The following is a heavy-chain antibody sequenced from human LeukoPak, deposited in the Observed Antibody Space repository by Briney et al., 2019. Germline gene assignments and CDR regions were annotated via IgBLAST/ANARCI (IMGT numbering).Heavy chain of an antibody. J-gene: IGHJ4*02. CDR1: GFTFSSYS. CDR2: ISSSSSYI. CDR3: ARDQNTNIVVVPAAYFDY. V-gene: IGHV3-21*01. D-gene: IGHD2-2*01. Sequence: GGSLRLSCAASGFTFSSYSMNWVRQAPGKGLEWVSSISSSSSYIYYADSVKGRFTISRDNAKNSLYLQMNSLRAEDTAVYYCARDQNTNIVVVPAAYFDYWGQGTLVTVSS.